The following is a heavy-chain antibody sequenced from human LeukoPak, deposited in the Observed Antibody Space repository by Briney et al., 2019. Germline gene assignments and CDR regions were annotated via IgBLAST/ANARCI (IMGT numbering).Heavy chain of an antibody. Sequence: GGSLRLSCAASGFTFSTYAMSWVRQAPGKGLEWVSVISGSGSSTYYADSVKGRFTISRDNSKNTLYLQMNSLRAEDTAVYYCAKDIHGDYGGLDYWGQGTLVTVSS. D-gene: IGHD4-17*01. J-gene: IGHJ4*02. CDR2: ISGSGSST. CDR1: GFTFSTYA. V-gene: IGHV3-23*01. CDR3: AKDIHGDYGGLDY.